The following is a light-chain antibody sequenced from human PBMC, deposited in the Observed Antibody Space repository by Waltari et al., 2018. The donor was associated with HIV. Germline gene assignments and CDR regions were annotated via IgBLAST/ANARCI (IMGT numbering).Light chain of an antibody. CDR3: LQHHSYPLT. V-gene: IGKV1-17*02. CDR2: SAS. J-gene: IGKJ4*01. CDR1: QAVNDD. Sequence: DIQMTQSPSSLSASIGERVTITCRASQAVNDDLGWYQQTPGEAPRRLIYSASSVENGVPSRFSGSRAGEDFTLTITNLQPEDCATYYCLQHHSYPLTFGGGTKVEI.